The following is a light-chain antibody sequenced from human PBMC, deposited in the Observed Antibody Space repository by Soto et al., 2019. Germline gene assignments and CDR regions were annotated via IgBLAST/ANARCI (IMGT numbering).Light chain of an antibody. Sequence: QSALTQPASVSGSPGQSITISCTETSSDVGDYNFVSWYQHHPGKAPKLIIYDVSNRPSGVSYRFSGSKSGNTASLTISGLQAEDEADYYCSSYTYTSTLVVFGRGTKLTVL. J-gene: IGLJ2*01. V-gene: IGLV2-14*03. CDR2: DVS. CDR3: SSYTYTSTLVV. CDR1: SSDVGDYNF.